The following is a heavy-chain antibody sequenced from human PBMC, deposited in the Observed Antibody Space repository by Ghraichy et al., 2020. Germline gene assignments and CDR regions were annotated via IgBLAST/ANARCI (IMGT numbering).Heavy chain of an antibody. CDR3: ASVDGYNLWD. V-gene: IGHV4-59*01. D-gene: IGHD5-24*01. J-gene: IGHJ4*02. CDR1: GGSLSCYY. CDR2: IYYSGST. Sequence: SETLSLTCADSGGSLSCYYLTLIRHAPGNGLEWIGYIYYSGSTKYNPSLKSRVTISVDTSKNQFFLKLSSVTAADTAVYYCASVDGYNLWDWGRGTLVTVS.